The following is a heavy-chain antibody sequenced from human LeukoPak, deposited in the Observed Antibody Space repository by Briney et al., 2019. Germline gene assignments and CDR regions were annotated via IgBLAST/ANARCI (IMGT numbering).Heavy chain of an antibody. J-gene: IGHJ4*02. CDR2: ITTSGGAI. Sequence: GGSLRLSCAASGFTFSSYSMNWVRKAPGKGLEWVSFITTSGGAIKYADSVQGRFTISRDNAKNSLYLQMNSLRAEDTAVYYCARLRSGYYIDYWGQGTLVTVSS. V-gene: IGHV3-48*01. CDR3: ARLRSGYYIDY. D-gene: IGHD3-10*01. CDR1: GFTFSSYS.